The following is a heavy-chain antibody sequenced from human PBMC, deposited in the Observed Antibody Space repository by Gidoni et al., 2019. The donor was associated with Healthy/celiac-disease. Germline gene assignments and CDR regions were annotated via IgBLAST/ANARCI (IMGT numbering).Heavy chain of an antibody. V-gene: IGHV3-23*01. CDR3: AKRGVGAYYFDY. CDR2: LSSSGNST. D-gene: IGHD1-26*01. Sequence: EVQLLESGGGLVQPGGSLRLSCAASGFTFSSYAMNWVRQAPGKGLEWVSALSSSGNSTYYADSVKARFTISRDNSKNTLYLQMNSLRAEDTALYYCAKRGVGAYYFDYWGQGTLVTVSS. CDR1: GFTFSSYA. J-gene: IGHJ4*02.